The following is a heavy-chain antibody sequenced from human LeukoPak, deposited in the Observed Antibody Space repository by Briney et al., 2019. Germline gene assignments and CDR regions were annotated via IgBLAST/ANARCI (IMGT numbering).Heavy chain of an antibody. CDR3: ARDRYGDYFFDY. J-gene: IGHJ4*02. CDR1: GFTFSSYW. CDR2: IKQDGSEK. D-gene: IGHD4-17*01. V-gene: IGHV3-7*01. Sequence: GGPLRLSCAASGFTFSSYWMSWVRQAPGKGLEWVANIKQDGSEKYYVDSVKGRFTISRDNAKNSLYLQMNSLRGEDTAVYYCARDRYGDYFFDYWSQGTLVTVSS.